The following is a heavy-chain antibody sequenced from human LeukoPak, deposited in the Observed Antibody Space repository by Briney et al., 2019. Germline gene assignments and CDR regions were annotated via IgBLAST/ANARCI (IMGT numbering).Heavy chain of an antibody. Sequence: PGGSLRLSCAASGFTFSSYAMSWVRQAPGKGLEWVSAISGSGGSTYYADSVKGRFTISRDNSKNTLYLQMNSLRAEDTAVYYCATYYDILTGYFDYWGQGTLVTVSS. J-gene: IGHJ4*02. D-gene: IGHD3-9*01. CDR2: ISGSGGST. CDR1: GFTFSSYA. V-gene: IGHV3-23*01. CDR3: ATYYDILTGYFDY.